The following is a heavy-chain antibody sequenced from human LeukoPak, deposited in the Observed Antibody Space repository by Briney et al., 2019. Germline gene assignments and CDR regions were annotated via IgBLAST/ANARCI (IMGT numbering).Heavy chain of an antibody. V-gene: IGHV3-23*01. D-gene: IGHD3-10*01. J-gene: IGHJ4*02. Sequence: PGGSLRLSCAASGFTFSSYAMSWVRHAPGKGLEWVSAISGSGGSTYYADSVKGRFTISRDNSKNTLYLQMNSLRAEDTAVYYCAKDAYYYGSGSYSYWGQGTLVTVSS. CDR2: ISGSGGST. CDR1: GFTFSSYA. CDR3: AKDAYYYGSGSYSY.